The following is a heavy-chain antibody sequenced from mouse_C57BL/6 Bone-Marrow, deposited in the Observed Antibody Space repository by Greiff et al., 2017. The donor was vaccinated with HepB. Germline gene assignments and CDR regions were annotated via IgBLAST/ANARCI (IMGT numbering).Heavy chain of an antibody. V-gene: IGHV1-4*01. CDR2: INPSSGYT. CDR3: ARIGLGRVYYAMDY. D-gene: IGHD4-1*01. CDR1: GYTFTSYT. J-gene: IGHJ4*01. Sequence: VQLQQSGAELARPGASVKMSCKASGYTFTSYTMHWVKQRPGQGLEWIGYINPSSGYTKYNQKFKDKATLTADKSSSTAYMQLSSLTSEDSAVYYCARIGLGRVYYAMDYWGRGTSVTVSS.